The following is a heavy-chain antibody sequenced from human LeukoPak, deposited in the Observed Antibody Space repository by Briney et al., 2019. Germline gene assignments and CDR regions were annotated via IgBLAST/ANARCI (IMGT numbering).Heavy chain of an antibody. J-gene: IGHJ6*02. V-gene: IGHV3-7*01. D-gene: IGHD2-15*01. CDR1: GFTFRGYW. Sequence: GGSLRLSCVTSGFTFRGYWMSWFRQAPGKGLEWVANIKQDGSENYYVDSVKGRFTISRDNAKKSLYLQMNSLRAEDTAVYYCARNQWSPYYYYGMDVWGQGTTVTVSS. CDR2: IKQDGSEN. CDR3: ARNQWSPYYYYGMDV.